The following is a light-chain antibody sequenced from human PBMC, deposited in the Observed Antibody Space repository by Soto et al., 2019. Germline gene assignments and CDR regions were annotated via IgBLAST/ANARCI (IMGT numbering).Light chain of an antibody. CDR1: QSVSSY. Sequence: IVLTQSPATLSLSPGERATLSCRASQSVSSYLAWYQQKPGQAPRLLIYDAFNRAAGIPARFSGSGSGTDFILTISSLEPDDFAVYYCQQRSNPFTFGPGTKVEI. CDR3: QQRSNPFT. J-gene: IGKJ3*01. V-gene: IGKV3-11*01. CDR2: DAF.